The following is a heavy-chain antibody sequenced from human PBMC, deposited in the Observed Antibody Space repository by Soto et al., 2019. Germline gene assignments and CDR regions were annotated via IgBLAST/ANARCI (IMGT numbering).Heavy chain of an antibody. J-gene: IGHJ3*02. D-gene: IGHD3-16*01. V-gene: IGHV3-30*18. Sequence: QAQLVESGGGVVQPGRSLRLSCEASGFTFRSHAMHWVRQPPGKGLEWVAVISYDATNKYYAYSGKGRFTISSDNSENTRYLQMNSLRAEDTAAYYCAKLVELGDSFDIWGQGTVVTVSS. CDR2: ISYDATNK. CDR3: AKLVELGDSFDI. CDR1: GFTFRSHA.